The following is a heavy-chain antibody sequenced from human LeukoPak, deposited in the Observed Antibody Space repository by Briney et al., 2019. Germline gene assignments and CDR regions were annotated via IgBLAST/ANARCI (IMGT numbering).Heavy chain of an antibody. J-gene: IGHJ5*02. D-gene: IGHD3-10*01. V-gene: IGHV1-69*13. CDR2: IIPIFGTA. Sequence: GASVKVSCKASGGTFSSYAISWVRQAPGQGLEWMGGIIPIFGTANYAQKFQGRVTITADESTSTAYMELSSLRSEDTAVYYCARGRRFHSGFDPWGQGTLVTVSS. CDR1: GGTFSSYA. CDR3: ARGRRFHSGFDP.